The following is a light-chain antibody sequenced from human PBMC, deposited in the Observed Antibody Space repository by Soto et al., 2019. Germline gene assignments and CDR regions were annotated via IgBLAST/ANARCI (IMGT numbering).Light chain of an antibody. CDR3: CAYAATYTYV. J-gene: IGLJ1*01. V-gene: IGLV2-23*01. CDR1: SNDVGAYDY. Sequence: QSVLTQPASVSGSPGQSITISCTGTSNDVGAYDYVSWYQQHPGKAPKLMILQGYKRPSGVSNRFSGSKFGNTASLTISGLQAEDEAEYYCCAYAATYTYVFGTGTKLTVL. CDR2: QGY.